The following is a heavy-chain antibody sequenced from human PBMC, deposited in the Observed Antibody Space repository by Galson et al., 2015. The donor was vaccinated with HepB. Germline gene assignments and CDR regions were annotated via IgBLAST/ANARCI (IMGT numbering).Heavy chain of an antibody. D-gene: IGHD3-10*01. CDR3: ARDQLTMVRGVFPYYYGMDV. J-gene: IGHJ6*02. CDR2: ISSSRSDI. V-gene: IGHV3-21*01. Sequence: ALRLSCAASGVTFSSYSRNWVRHAPRMGLEWVSSISSSRSDIYDADSLKGRFTISSDHAKNSLHLQMNSLRDEDTAVYYCARDQLTMVRGVFPYYYGMDVWGQGTTVTVSS. CDR1: GVTFSSYS.